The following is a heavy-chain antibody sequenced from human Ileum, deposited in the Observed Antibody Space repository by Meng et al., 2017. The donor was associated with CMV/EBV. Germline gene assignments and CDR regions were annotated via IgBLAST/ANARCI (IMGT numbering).Heavy chain of an antibody. D-gene: IGHD1-26*01. CDR2: IKQDGSEK. J-gene: IGHJ4*02. Sequence: SLKISCVVSGFTFSNYWMNWVRQAPGKGLEWEANIKQDGSEKYYVDSVKARFPISRDNAKNALSLQMNSLSAEDTAVYYCARGGHWGQGTLVTVSS. V-gene: IGHV3-7*01. CDR3: ARGGH. CDR1: GFTFSNYW.